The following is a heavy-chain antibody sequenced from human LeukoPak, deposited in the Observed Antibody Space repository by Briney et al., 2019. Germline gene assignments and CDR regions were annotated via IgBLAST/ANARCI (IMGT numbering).Heavy chain of an antibody. CDR3: ARGIAAAGPYLKRHDY. V-gene: IGHV1-2*02. CDR1: GYTFTGYY. J-gene: IGHJ4*02. CDR2: INPNSGGT. D-gene: IGHD6-13*01. Sequence: GASVKVSCKASGYTFTGYYMHWVRQAPGQGLEWMGWINPNSGGTNYAQKFQGRVTMTRDTSISTAYMELSRLRSDDTAVYYCARGIAAAGPYLKRHDYWGQGTLVTVSS.